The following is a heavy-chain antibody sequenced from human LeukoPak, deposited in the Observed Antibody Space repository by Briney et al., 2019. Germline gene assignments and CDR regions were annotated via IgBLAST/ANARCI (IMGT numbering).Heavy chain of an antibody. CDR2: ISGSGGST. V-gene: IGHV3-23*01. CDR1: GFTFSSYA. CDR3: AKAPKHGGSYPNYYFDY. J-gene: IGHJ4*02. Sequence: GGSLRLSCAASGFTFSSYAMSWVRQAPGKGLEWVSAISGSGGSTYYADSVKGRFTISRDNSKNTLYLQMNSLRAEDTAVYYCAKAPKHGGSYPNYYFDYWAQGTLVTVSS. D-gene: IGHD1-26*01.